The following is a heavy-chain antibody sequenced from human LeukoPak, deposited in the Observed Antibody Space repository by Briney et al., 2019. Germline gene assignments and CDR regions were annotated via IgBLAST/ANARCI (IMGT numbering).Heavy chain of an antibody. CDR1: GGSISSHY. D-gene: IGHD2-8*01. V-gene: IGHV4-59*11. Sequence: LETLSLTCTASGGSISSHYWSWIRQPPGKGLEWIGYIDHSGSTNYNPSLQSRVTISVDMSNNQFSLKLRSVTAADTAVYYCARRLYPYAFDIWGQGTMVTVSS. CDR2: IDHSGST. CDR3: ARRLYPYAFDI. J-gene: IGHJ3*02.